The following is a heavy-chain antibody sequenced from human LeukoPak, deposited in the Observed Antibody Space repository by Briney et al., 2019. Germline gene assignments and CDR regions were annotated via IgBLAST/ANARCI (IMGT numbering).Heavy chain of an antibody. Sequence: SEILSLACTVSGGSISSSSYYWGWIRQPPGKGLEWIGSIYYSGSTYYNPSLKSRVTISVDTSKNQFSLKLSSVTAADTAVYYCARGDDYGGNWEFDYWGQGTLVTVSS. V-gene: IGHV4-39*07. J-gene: IGHJ4*02. CDR1: GGSISSSSYY. CDR2: IYYSGST. CDR3: ARGDDYGGNWEFDY. D-gene: IGHD4-23*01.